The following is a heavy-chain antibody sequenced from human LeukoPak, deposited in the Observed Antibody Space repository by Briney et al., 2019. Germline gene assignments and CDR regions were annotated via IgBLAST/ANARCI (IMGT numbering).Heavy chain of an antibody. D-gene: IGHD3-10*01. CDR2: INPNSGGT. V-gene: IGHV1-2*02. CDR3: ARDRWFGPRGAFDI. CDR1: GYTFTGYY. J-gene: IGHJ3*02. Sequence: ASVKVSCKASGYTFTGYYMHWVRHAPGQGLEWMGWINPNSGGTNYAQKFQGRVTMTRDTSISTAYMELSRLRSDDTAVYYCARDRWFGPRGAFDIWGQGTMVTVSS.